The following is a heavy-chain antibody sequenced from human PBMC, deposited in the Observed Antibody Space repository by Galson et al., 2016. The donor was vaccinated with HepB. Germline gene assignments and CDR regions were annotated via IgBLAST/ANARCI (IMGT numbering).Heavy chain of an antibody. J-gene: IGHJ6*02. CDR3: TTRGYGDYDV. CDR2: ISAFNGNT. Sequence: SVKVSCKASGYTFSNYGISWVRQAPGQGLEWMGWISAFNGNTQYGQKVQGRITMTTDTSTTTAYMELRSLRSDDTAVYCCTTRGYGDYDVWGQGTTVIVSS. V-gene: IGHV1-18*01. CDR1: GYTFSNYG. D-gene: IGHD5-12*01.